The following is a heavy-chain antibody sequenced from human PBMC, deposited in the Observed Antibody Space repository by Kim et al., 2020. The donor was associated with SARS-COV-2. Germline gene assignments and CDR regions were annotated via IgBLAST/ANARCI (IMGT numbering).Heavy chain of an antibody. Sequence: GGSLRLFCRAAGFTFSDHGMQWVRQAPAKGLEWVAIISYDGSNSDYVDSVKGRFTISRDNSKNTLYLQMNSLRSDDSAIYYCAKPVQPGAGYFHYYATDV. J-gene: IGHJ6*01. V-gene: IGHV3-30*18. CDR3: AKPVQPGAGYFHYYATDV. CDR2: ISYDGSNS. CDR1: GFTFSDHG. D-gene: IGHD2-8*02.